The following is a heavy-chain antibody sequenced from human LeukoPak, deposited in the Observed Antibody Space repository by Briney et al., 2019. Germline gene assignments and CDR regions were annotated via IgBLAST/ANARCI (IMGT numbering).Heavy chain of an antibody. CDR1: GGSLSGYY. CDR2: INHSGST. Sequence: SETLSLTCAVYGGSLSGYYWSWIRQPPGKGLEWIGEINHSGSTNYNPSLKSRVTISVDTSKNQFSLKLSSVTAADTAVYYCARHPAPYYGSGSSGPRHSRNNWFDPWGQGTLVTVSS. D-gene: IGHD3-10*01. J-gene: IGHJ5*02. V-gene: IGHV4-34*01. CDR3: ARHPAPYYGSGSSGPRHSRNNWFDP.